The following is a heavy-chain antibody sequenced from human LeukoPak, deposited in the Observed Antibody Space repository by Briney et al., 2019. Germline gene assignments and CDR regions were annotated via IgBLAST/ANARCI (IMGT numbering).Heavy chain of an antibody. CDR3: ARANFLYCSSSTCLFDY. D-gene: IGHD2-2*01. CDR2: INPNDGDT. J-gene: IGHJ4*02. V-gene: IGHV1-2*02. Sequence: ASVKVSCKASGYTFTDYYMHWVRQAPGQGFEWKGWINPNDGDTNYAQKFQGRVTMTRDTSISTAHMEVSRLRSDDTAVYYCARANFLYCSSSTCLFDYWGQGTLVTVSS. CDR1: GYTFTDYY.